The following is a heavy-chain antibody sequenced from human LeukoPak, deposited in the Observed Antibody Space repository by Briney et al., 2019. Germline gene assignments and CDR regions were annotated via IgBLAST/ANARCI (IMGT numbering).Heavy chain of an antibody. CDR2: IYYSGST. Sequence: SETLSLTCTVSGGSISSYYWSWIRQPPEKGMEWIGYIYYSGSTNYNPSLKSRVTISVDTSKNQFSLKLSSVTAADTAVYYCARWVDYYDSSGYYYSNWFDPWGQGTLVTVSS. J-gene: IGHJ5*02. CDR1: GGSISSYY. D-gene: IGHD3-22*01. V-gene: IGHV4-59*01. CDR3: ARWVDYYDSSGYYYSNWFDP.